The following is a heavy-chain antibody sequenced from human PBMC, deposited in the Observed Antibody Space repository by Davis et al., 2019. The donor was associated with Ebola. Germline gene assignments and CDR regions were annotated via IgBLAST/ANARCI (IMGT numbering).Heavy chain of an antibody. J-gene: IGHJ4*02. D-gene: IGHD3-10*01. CDR1: GFTFSSYA. CDR2: ISYDGSNK. Sequence: RGSLRLSCAASGFTFSSYAMHWVRQAPGKGLEWVAVISYDGSNKYYADSVKGRFTISRDNSKNTLYLQMNSLRAEDTAVYYCARVITMLMLPTDYWGQGTLVTVSS. V-gene: IGHV3-30-3*01. CDR3: ARVITMLMLPTDY.